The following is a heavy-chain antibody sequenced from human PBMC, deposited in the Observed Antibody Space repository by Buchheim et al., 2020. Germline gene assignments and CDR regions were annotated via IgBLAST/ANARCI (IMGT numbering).Heavy chain of an antibody. CDR3: ARVNDWDLFEN. V-gene: IGHV1-8*01. J-gene: IGHJ4*02. D-gene: IGHD3-9*01. Sequence: QVQLVQSGAEVKKPGASVKDSCKASGYTFTTYDINWVRQATGQGLEWMGWMNPNNGNTHYAQRFQGRVTMTRNTSISTAYMELSSRTSDDTAVYYCARVNDWDLFENWGQGTL. CDR1: GYTFTTYD. CDR2: MNPNNGNT.